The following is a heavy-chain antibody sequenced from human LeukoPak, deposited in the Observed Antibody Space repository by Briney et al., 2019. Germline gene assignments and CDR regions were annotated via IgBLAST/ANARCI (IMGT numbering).Heavy chain of an antibody. J-gene: IGHJ4*02. V-gene: IGHV3-74*03. D-gene: IGHD2-15*01. CDR3: ARLGYCSSGLCCGVDY. CDR1: GFTFSSYW. Sequence: PGGSLRLSCAASGFTFSSYWMHWVRQAPGKGLVWVSRINTDESSATYADSVKGRFTISRDNAKNTLYLQMNSLRAEDTAVYYCARLGYCSSGLCCGVDYWGQGTLVTVSS. CDR2: INTDESSA.